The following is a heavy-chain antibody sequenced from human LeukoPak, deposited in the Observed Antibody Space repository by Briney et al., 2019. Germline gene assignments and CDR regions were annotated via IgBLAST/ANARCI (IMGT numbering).Heavy chain of an antibody. V-gene: IGHV4-4*07. J-gene: IGHJ3*02. CDR1: GGSISSYY. CDR2: IYTSGST. Sequence: TASETLSLTCTVSGGSISSYYWSWIRQPAGKGLEWIGRIYTSGSTKDNPSLKSRVTMSVDTSKNQFSLKLSSVTAADTAVYYCARGERRVRGVISEDAFDIWGQGTMVTVSS. D-gene: IGHD3-10*01. CDR3: ARGERRVRGVISEDAFDI.